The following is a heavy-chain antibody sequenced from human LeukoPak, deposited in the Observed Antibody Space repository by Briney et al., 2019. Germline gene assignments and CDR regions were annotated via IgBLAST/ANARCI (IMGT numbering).Heavy chain of an antibody. Sequence: SETLSLTCTVSGASISSDRFYWTWVRQPAGKRPEWIGRIKSSISNFNPSLKSRVNISVDTSTNQFSLKMSSLTAADTAVYYCARGPLVPAYYYYYYYMDVWGKGTTVTVSS. CDR1: GASISSDRFY. CDR3: ARGPLVPAYYYYYYYMDV. CDR2: IKSSIS. J-gene: IGHJ6*03. V-gene: IGHV4-61*02. D-gene: IGHD2-8*02.